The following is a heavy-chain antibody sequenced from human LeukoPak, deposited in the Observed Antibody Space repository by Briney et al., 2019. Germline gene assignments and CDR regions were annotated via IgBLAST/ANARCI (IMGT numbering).Heavy chain of an antibody. CDR3: TRGQRWFDY. CDR1: GFTFDNFY. J-gene: IGHJ4*02. V-gene: IGHV3-74*01. Sequence: PGGSLRLSCSASGFTFDNFYMTWVRQVPGRGLVWVSRINSDGIITAYADSVKGRFTISRDNARNTLYLQMNRLRAEDAAVYFCTRGQRWFDYWGQGSPVTVSS. CDR2: INSDGIIT. D-gene: IGHD5-24*01.